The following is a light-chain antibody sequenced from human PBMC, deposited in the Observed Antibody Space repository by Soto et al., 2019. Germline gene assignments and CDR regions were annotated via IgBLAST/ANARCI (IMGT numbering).Light chain of an antibody. V-gene: IGKV1-39*01. CDR2: AAS. CDR1: QTISSY. CDR3: QQSYSTTQWT. J-gene: IGKJ1*01. Sequence: DIQMTQSPSSLSASIGDRVTITCRASQTISSYLNWYQQKPGKAPKLLIYAASSLQSGVPSRFSGSGSGTDLTLSISSLQPEDFATYYCQQSYSTTQWTFGQGTKVEIK.